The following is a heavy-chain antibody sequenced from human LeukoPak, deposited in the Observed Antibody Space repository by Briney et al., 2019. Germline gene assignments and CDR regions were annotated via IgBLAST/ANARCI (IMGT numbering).Heavy chain of an antibody. CDR2: ISNSGSTI. V-gene: IGHV3-48*03. CDR1: GFTFSSYE. Sequence: GGSLRLSCAAPGFTFSSYEMNWVRQAPGKGLEWVSYISNSGSTIYYTDSVKGRFTISRDNAKNSLYLQMNSLRAEDTAVYYCAKGLVIMSGLFDYWGQGTLVTVSS. D-gene: IGHD3-9*01. J-gene: IGHJ4*02. CDR3: AKGLVIMSGLFDY.